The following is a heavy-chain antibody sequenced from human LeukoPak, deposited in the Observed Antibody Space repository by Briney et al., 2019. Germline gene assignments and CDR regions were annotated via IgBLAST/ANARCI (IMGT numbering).Heavy chain of an antibody. CDR3: ARNSRGYSYGYFT. J-gene: IGHJ5*02. D-gene: IGHD5-18*01. CDR1: GFTFSRDA. Sequence: PGGSLRLSCAASGFTFSRDAMHWVRQAPGKGLEWVAVISYDGSNKYYADSVKGRFTISRDNSKNTLYLQMNSLRAKDTAVYYCARNSRGYSYGYFTWGQGTLVTVSS. V-gene: IGHV3-30*04. CDR2: ISYDGSNK.